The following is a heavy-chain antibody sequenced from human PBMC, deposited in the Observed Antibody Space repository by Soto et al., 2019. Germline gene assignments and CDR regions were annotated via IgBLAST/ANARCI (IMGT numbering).Heavy chain of an antibody. J-gene: IGHJ5*01. Sequence: THSDTYTVSDENSRSLGHPRNSQKQPPGKGLEWIGYIYHSGNTYFNPTLKSRVTMSVDTSKNQISLTLSSVTAADTAIYYCARDRDGYDSGFFASWGHGTPVTVFS. CDR1: DENSRSLGHP. D-gene: IGHD5-12*01. V-gene: IGHV4-30-2*01. CDR3: ARDRDGYDSGFFAS. CDR2: IYHSGNT.